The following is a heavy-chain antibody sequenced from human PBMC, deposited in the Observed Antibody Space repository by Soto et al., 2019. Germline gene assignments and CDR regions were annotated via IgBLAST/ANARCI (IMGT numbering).Heavy chain of an antibody. J-gene: IGHJ4*01. CDR2: IYYSGST. D-gene: IGHD5-12*01. CDR3: ARLPRDGYNQFAYYFAY. Sequence: SETLSLTCTVSGGSSSRMSSYWGWIRQPPRKGLKWIGSIYYSGSTYSNPSLRSRVTISIDTSKNQFTLKLTSLTSSDTAVYYCARLPRDGYNQFAYYFAYGAHGTLVTVSS. V-gene: IGHV4-39*06. CDR1: GGSSSRMSSY.